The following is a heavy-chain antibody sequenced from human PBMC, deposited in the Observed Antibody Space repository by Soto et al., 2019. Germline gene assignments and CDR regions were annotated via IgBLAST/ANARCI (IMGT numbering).Heavy chain of an antibody. CDR3: ARYTRNDYWTGSTSPSYYFDY. J-gene: IGHJ4*02. CDR2: IASYNGNT. Sequence: QVQLVQSGAEVKKPGASVKVSCKASGYRFTNHGITWVRQAPGQGLEWMGWIASYNGNTNYAQKFQGRVTMTTDISTTMTYMELKSLTSNDTAVYYCARYTRNDYWTGSTSPSYYFDYWGQGTLVTVSS. V-gene: IGHV1-18*01. D-gene: IGHD3-3*01. CDR1: GYRFTNHG.